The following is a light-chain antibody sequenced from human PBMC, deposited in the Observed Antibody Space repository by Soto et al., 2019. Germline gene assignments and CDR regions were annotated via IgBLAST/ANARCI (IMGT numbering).Light chain of an antibody. V-gene: IGKV1-39*01. CDR3: QQSLTTTQP. Sequence: EIQSPQSQSWLSASVGDRFAIAFRASQSIIHYLNWYQQKPGKAPKLLIYDTSTLQSGVPSRFSGSGSGTDFTLTISSLQPEDFATYYCQQSLTTTQPFGQGTKVDIK. J-gene: IGKJ1*01. CDR1: QSIIHY. CDR2: DTS.